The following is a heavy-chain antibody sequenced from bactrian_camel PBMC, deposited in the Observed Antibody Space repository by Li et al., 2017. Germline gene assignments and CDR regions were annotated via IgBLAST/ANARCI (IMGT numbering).Heavy chain of an antibody. D-gene: IGHD1*01. V-gene: IGHV3S26*01. CDR2: IDEDGST. Sequence: VQLVESGGGLVRPGGSLGLACVVSGYIYSSYCVAWFRQGPGKEREGVAAIDEDGSTSYADSVKGRFTISRDNAKNTLYLQLSSLKTEDTARYYCASGNWEDSLTGVRGPRSPSP. CDR1: GYIYSSYC. J-gene: IGHJ4*01. CDR3: ASGNWEDSLT.